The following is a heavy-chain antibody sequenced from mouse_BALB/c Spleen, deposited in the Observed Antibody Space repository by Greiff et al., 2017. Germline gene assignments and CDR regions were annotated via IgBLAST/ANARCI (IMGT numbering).Heavy chain of an antibody. CDR3: ARGEDGYEY. CDR1: GFTFSSYA. V-gene: IGHV5-9-3*01. Sequence: DVQLVESGGGLVKPGGSLKLSCAASGFTFSSYAMSWVRQTPEKRLEWVAAISSGGSYTYYPERVKGRVTISRDNATNTQYLQMSSLRSEDTAMYYCARGEDGYEYWGQGTTLTVSS. D-gene: IGHD2-2*01. J-gene: IGHJ2*01. CDR2: ISSGGSYT.